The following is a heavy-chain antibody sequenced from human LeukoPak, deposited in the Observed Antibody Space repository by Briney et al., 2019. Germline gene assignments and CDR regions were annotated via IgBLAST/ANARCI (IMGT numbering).Heavy chain of an antibody. D-gene: IGHD2-15*01. CDR3: ARVNCSGGSCYHDY. CDR2: IWYDGSNK. CDR1: GFTFSSYG. Sequence: GGSLRLSCAASGFTFSSYGMHWVRQPAGKGLEWVAVIWYDGSNKYYAGSVKGGFTLSSDNSENTLYLQMNSLRAEDTAVYYCARVNCSGGSCYHDYWGQGTLVTVSS. J-gene: IGHJ4*02. V-gene: IGHV3-33*01.